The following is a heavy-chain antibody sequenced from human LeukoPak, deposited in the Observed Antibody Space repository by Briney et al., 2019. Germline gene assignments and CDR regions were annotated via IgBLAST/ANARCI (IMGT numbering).Heavy chain of an antibody. J-gene: IGHJ4*02. CDR3: ARDLVDTAFGL. D-gene: IGHD5-18*01. Sequence: PGESLRLSCAASGFSFSSYEMNWVREAPGKGLEWVSYISSSGSITYYADSVKGRFTISRDNAKNSLYLQMNSLRAEDTAVYYCARDLVDTAFGLWGQGTLVTVSS. V-gene: IGHV3-48*03. CDR2: ISSSGSIT. CDR1: GFSFSSYE.